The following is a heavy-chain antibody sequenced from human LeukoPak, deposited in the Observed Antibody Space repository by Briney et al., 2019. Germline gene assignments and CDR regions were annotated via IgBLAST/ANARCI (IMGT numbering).Heavy chain of an antibody. CDR2: ISGSGGST. J-gene: IGHJ3*02. Sequence: PGGSLRLSCVGSGFRFDSYALSWVRQAPGKGLEWVSAISGSGGSTYYADSVKGRFTISRDNSKNTLYLQMNSLRAEDTAVYYCAKVESSGPVYDAFDIWGQGTMVTVSS. CDR3: AKVESSGPVYDAFDI. CDR1: GFRFDSYA. D-gene: IGHD3-22*01. V-gene: IGHV3-23*01.